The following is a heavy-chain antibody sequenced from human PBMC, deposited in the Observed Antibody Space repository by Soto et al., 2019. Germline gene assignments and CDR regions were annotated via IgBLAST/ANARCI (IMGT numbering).Heavy chain of an antibody. V-gene: IGHV3-30*18. J-gene: IGHJ6*02. CDR3: AKDLGPVLRFLEWLFYYYYGVDV. D-gene: IGHD3-3*01. CDR2: ISYDGSNK. CDR1: GFTFSSYG. Sequence: PGGSLRLSCAASGFTFSSYGMHWVRQAPGKGLEWVAVISYDGSNKYYADSVKGRFTISRDNSKNTLYLQMNSLRAEDTAVYYCAKDLGPVLRFLEWLFYYYYGVDVWGQGTTVTVSS.